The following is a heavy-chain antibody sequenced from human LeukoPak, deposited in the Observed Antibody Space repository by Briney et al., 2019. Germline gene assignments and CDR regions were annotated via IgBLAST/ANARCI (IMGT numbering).Heavy chain of an antibody. D-gene: IGHD3-3*01. J-gene: IGHJ6*02. Sequence: GGSRRLSCAASGFTYSRYAMSWVRQAPGKGLEWVSAISGSGGGTYYADSVKGRFTISRDNSKNTLYLQMNSLRAEDTAVYYCAKRITIFGVVIENYYGMDVWGQGTTVTVSS. CDR3: AKRITIFGVVIENYYGMDV. CDR1: GFTYSRYA. CDR2: ISGSGGGT. V-gene: IGHV3-23*01.